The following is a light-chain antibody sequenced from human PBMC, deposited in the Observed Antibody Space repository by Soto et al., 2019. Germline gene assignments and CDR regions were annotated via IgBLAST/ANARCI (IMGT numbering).Light chain of an antibody. CDR2: KAS. CDR3: QHYNTYPWT. CDR1: QSISSW. Sequence: DIQMTQSPSTLSASGGEGVTITCRASQSISSWVAWYQQKPGKGPKLLIYKASHLESGVPSRFSGSGSGTEFTLTISSLQPGDFATYYCQHYNTYPWTFGHGTKVDIK. J-gene: IGKJ1*01. V-gene: IGKV1-5*03.